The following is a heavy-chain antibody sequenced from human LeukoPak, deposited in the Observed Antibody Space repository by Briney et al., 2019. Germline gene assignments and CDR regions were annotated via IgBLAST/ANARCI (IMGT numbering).Heavy chain of an antibody. J-gene: IGHJ4*02. CDR3: ATRMTVADPFVY. V-gene: IGHV6-1*01. Sequence: SQTLSPTCALSGDTASTNSVTWTWIRQSPSRGLEWLGRTYYTSKWQNDYAVSVSSRITISPDTSQNQFSQQLNSVTPEDRAVYYCATRMTVADPFVYLGQGTLVTGSS. CDR2: TYYTSKWQN. D-gene: IGHD6-19*01. CDR1: GDTASTNSVT.